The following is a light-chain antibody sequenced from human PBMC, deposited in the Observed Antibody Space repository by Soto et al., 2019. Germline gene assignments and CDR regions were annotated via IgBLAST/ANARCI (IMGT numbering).Light chain of an antibody. CDR1: NIGSKS. V-gene: IGLV3-21*02. J-gene: IGLJ1*01. CDR2: DDR. Sequence: SYELTQPPSVSVSPGQTVRVTCGAKNIGSKSVHWYQQRSGQAPVLVVYDDRDRPSGVPERFSGSNSWNTATLTISRVEDGDEADYHCQVWDRSSDHYVFGTGTKVTVL. CDR3: QVWDRSSDHYV.